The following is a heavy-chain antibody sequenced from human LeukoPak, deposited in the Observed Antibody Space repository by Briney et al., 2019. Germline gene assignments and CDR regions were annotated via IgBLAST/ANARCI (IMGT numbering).Heavy chain of an antibody. D-gene: IGHD5-24*01. V-gene: IGHV3-7*01. CDR3: AKEATITAYNFDY. Sequence: GSLRLSCAASGFTFSRFWMSWVRQAPGKGLEWVANMRYDGSEIHYVDSVKGRFTISRHNAKSSVYLQMNSLRAEDTAIYYCAKEATITAYNFDYWGQGTLVTVSS. J-gene: IGHJ4*02. CDR1: GFTFSRFW. CDR2: MRYDGSEI.